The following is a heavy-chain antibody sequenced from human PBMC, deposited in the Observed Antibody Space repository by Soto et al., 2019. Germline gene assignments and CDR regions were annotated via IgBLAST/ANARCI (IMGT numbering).Heavy chain of an antibody. J-gene: IGHJ6*03. CDR2: ISAYNGNT. Sequence: ASVKVSCKASGYTFTSYGISWVRQAPGQGLEWMGWISAYNGNTNYAQKLQGRVTMTTDTSTSTAYMELRSLRSDDTAVYYCARGKGVYDILTGHEGGYYYYMDVRGKGTTVTVSS. V-gene: IGHV1-18*01. CDR3: ARGKGVYDILTGHEGGYYYYMDV. D-gene: IGHD3-9*01. CDR1: GYTFTSYG.